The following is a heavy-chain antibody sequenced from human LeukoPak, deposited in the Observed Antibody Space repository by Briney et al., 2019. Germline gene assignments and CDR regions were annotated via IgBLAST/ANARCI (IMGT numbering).Heavy chain of an antibody. V-gene: IGHV1-46*01. CDR1: GYTFTHYY. J-gene: IGHJ4*02. CDR2: INPSGGST. CDR3: ARERNQWSQQGDFDY. Sequence: ASVKVSCKASGYTFTHYYMHWVRQAPGQGLEWMGIINPSGGSTSYAQKFQGRVTMTRDTSTSTVYMELSSLRSEDTAVYYCARERNQWSQQGDFDYWGQGTLVTVSS. D-gene: IGHD2-15*01.